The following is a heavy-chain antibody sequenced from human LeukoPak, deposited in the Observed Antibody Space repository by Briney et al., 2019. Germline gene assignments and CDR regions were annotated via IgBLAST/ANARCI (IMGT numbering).Heavy chain of an antibody. CDR2: IYYIGST. J-gene: IGHJ4*02. CDR1: GGSISSHY. D-gene: IGHD3-10*01. V-gene: IGHV4-59*11. CDR3: ARVTSGEFADY. Sequence: SETLSLTCTVSGGSISSHYWSWIRQPPGKGLEWIGHIYYIGSTNYNPSLKSRVTISVDTSKNQFSLKLRSVTAADTAVYYCARVTSGEFADYWGQGTLVTVSS.